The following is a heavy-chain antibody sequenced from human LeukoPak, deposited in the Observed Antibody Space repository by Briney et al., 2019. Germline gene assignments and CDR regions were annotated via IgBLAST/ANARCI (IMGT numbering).Heavy chain of an antibody. CDR1: GYTLSNYD. D-gene: IGHD3-10*01. Sequence: ASVKVSCKVSGYTLSNYDINWVRQATGQGLEWMGRMNPNRGNTGYAQKFQGRVTMTRNISISTVYMELSSLRSEDTAVYYCARGGTAKSYDSGSYYIGCFDPWGQGTLVTVSS. CDR2: MNPNRGNT. V-gene: IGHV1-8*01. J-gene: IGHJ5*02. CDR3: ARGGTAKSYDSGSYYIGCFDP.